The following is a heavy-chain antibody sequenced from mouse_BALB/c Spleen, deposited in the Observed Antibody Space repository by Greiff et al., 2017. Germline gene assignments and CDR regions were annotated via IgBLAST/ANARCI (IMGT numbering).Heavy chain of an antibody. Sequence: EVQRVESGGGLVKPGGSLKLSCAASGFTFSSYAMSWVRQSPEKRLEWVAEISSGGSYTYYPDTVTGRFTISRDNAKNTLYLEMSSLRSEDTAMYYCARDGYGSSPYAMDYWGQGTSVTVSS. CDR2: ISSGGSYT. CDR1: GFTFSSYA. CDR3: ARDGYGSSPYAMDY. D-gene: IGHD1-1*01. V-gene: IGHV5-9-4*01. J-gene: IGHJ4*01.